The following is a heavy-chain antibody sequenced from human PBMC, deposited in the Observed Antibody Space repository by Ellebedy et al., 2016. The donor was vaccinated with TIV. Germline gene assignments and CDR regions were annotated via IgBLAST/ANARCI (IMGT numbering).Heavy chain of an antibody. D-gene: IGHD3-22*01. Sequence: GESLKISCAASGFTFSNYAMTWVRQAPGKGLEWVSSISGSGASTYYADSVKGRFTIARDNSKNTLDLQMNSLRVEDTAVYYCVKGGYDRSGYYAPPVECWGQGTLVTVSS. J-gene: IGHJ4*02. V-gene: IGHV3-23*01. CDR1: GFTFSNYA. CDR3: VKGGYDRSGYYAPPVEC. CDR2: ISGSGAST.